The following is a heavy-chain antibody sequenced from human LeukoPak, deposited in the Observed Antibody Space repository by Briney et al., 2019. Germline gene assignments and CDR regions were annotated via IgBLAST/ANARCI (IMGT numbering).Heavy chain of an antibody. CDR3: AYSLKADHCGGDCYNTYYFDY. Sequence: SGPTLVNPTQTLTLTCTFSGFSLSTSGVGVGWIRQPPGKALEWLALIYWNNDKRYSPSLKSRLTITKDTSKNQVVLTMTNMDPVDTATYYCAYSLKADHCGGDCYNTYYFDYWGQGTLVTVSS. J-gene: IGHJ4*02. V-gene: IGHV2-5*01. CDR2: IYWNNDK. CDR1: GFSLSTSGVG. D-gene: IGHD2-21*01.